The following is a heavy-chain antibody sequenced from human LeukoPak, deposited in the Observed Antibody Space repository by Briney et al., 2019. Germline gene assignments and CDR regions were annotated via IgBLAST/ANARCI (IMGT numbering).Heavy chain of an antibody. J-gene: IGHJ3*02. Sequence: PGGSPRLSCTASGFTFSSYGMHWVRQAPGKGLEWVAVIWYDGSNKYYADSVKGRFTISRDNSKITLYLQMNSLRAEDTAVYYCAKDLGYCSGGSCYGNDAFDIWGQGTMVTVSS. V-gene: IGHV3-33*06. CDR3: AKDLGYCSGGSCYGNDAFDI. CDR1: GFTFSSYG. D-gene: IGHD2-15*01. CDR2: IWYDGSNK.